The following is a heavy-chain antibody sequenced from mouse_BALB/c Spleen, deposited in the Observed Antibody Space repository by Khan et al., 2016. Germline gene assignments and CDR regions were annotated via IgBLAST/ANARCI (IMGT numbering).Heavy chain of an antibody. D-gene: IGHD1-1*01. CDR1: GYTFTSYW. CDR3: ARIMKIVATYFDY. J-gene: IGHJ2*01. V-gene: IGHV1S81*02. CDR2: TNPTNGRT. Sequence: QVRLQQSGAELVKAGASVKMSCKASGYTFTSYWMHWVKQRLGQGLEWFAETNPTNGRTYYNEKFKSKATLTVDKSPSTAYMLLSGPTFEDSSVYYYARIMKIVATYFDYWGQGTTLTVSS.